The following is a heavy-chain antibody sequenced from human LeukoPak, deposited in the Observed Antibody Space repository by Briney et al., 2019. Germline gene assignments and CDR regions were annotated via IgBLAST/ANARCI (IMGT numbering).Heavy chain of an antibody. CDR2: VYPGDSDT. J-gene: IGHJ6*04. V-gene: IGHV5-51*01. CDR1: GYSFTNYW. Sequence: GESLKISCKGSGYSFTNYWIGWVRQMPGKGLEWMGIVYPGDSDTRYSPSFQGQVTISADKSISTAYLQWSSLKASDTAMYYCARRGEDGDGYWPGRNFGGKGPTVPVS. CDR3: ARRGEDGDGYWPGRNF. D-gene: IGHD5-24*01.